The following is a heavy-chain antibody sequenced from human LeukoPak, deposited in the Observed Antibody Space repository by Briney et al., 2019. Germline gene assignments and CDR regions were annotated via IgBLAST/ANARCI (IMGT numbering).Heavy chain of an antibody. D-gene: IGHD3-22*01. CDR1: GGFLSGHY. CDR3: ARLLDNDISGDPDTFDV. J-gene: IGHJ3*01. V-gene: IGHV4-59*08. Sequence: SETLSLTFTFSGGFLSGHYWSWIRQPPGKRLEWIGYVSYTGRTKYNPSLQSRVTISIDTSQSQFSLKLTSVTSADTAVYPCARLLDNDISGDPDTFDVWGQGTTVIVSS. CDR2: VSYTGRT.